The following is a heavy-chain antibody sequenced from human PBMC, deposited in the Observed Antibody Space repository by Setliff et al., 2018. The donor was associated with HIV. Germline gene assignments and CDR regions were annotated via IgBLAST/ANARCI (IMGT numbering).Heavy chain of an antibody. Sequence: SETLSLTCTVSGGSINTYWSWIRQPPGKGLEWIGYIKYSGNTNYNPSLKSRATISVDTSKNQFSLKLKSVTGADTAVYYCARVFHSLPTGLNDPFDMWGQGTLVTVSS. CDR1: GGSINTY. CDR3: ARVFHSLPTGLNDPFDM. J-gene: IGHJ3*02. V-gene: IGHV4-59*12. CDR2: IKYSGNT. D-gene: IGHD4-17*01.